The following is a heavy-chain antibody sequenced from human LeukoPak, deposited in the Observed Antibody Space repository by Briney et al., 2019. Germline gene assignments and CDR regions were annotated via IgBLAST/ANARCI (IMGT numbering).Heavy chain of an antibody. CDR2: IIPIFGTA. CDR1: GYTFTSYD. V-gene: IGHV1-69*05. CDR3: ARAYYYDSSGYLFH. D-gene: IGHD3-22*01. Sequence: SVKVSCKASGYTFTSYDINWVRQAPGQGLEWMGRIIPIFGTANYAQKFQGRVTITTDESTSTAYMELSSLRSEDTAVYYCARAYYYDSSGYLFHWGQGTLVTISS. J-gene: IGHJ4*02.